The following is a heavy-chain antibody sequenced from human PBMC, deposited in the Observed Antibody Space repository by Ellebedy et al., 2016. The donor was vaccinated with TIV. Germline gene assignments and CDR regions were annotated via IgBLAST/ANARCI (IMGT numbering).Heavy chain of an antibody. V-gene: IGHV4-59*01. CDR1: GGSINIYY. CDR2: IYYSGST. J-gene: IGHJ4*02. D-gene: IGHD6-19*01. Sequence: MPSETLSLTCTVSGGSINIYYWSWIRQPPGKGLEWIGYIYYSGSTNYNPSLKSRVSISVDTSKNQFSLKLSSVTAADTAVYYCARVGSGWPVDYWGQGTVVTVSS. CDR3: ARVGSGWPVDY.